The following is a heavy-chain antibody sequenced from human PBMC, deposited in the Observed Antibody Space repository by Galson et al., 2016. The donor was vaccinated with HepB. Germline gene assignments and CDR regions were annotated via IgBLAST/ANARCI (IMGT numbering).Heavy chain of an antibody. J-gene: IGHJ4*02. CDR2: ISSRSTYT. Sequence: SLRLSCAASGFTFSDYYMSWIRQAPGKGLECISYISSRSTYTNYADSVKGRFTTSRDNAKNSLYLQMSNLRADDTAVYYCATTGTGLAARKFDYWGQGILVTVSS. CDR1: GFTFSDYY. V-gene: IGHV3-11*06. D-gene: IGHD6-6*01. CDR3: ATTGTGLAARKFDY.